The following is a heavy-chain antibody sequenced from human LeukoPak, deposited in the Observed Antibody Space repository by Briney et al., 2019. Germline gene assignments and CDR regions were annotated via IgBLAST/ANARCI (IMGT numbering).Heavy chain of an antibody. CDR2: INHSGST. CDR1: GGSFSGYY. Sequence: PSETLSLTCAVYGGSFSGYYWSWIRQPPGKGLEWIGEINHSGSTNYNPSLKSRVTISVDTSKNQFSLKLSSVTAADTAVYYCARVGGYDLRNWFDPWGQGTLVTVSS. V-gene: IGHV4-34*01. J-gene: IGHJ5*02. CDR3: ARVGGYDLRNWFDP. D-gene: IGHD5-12*01.